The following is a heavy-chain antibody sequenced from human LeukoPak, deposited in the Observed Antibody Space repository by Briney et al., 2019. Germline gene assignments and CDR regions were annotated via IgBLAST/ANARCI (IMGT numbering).Heavy chain of an antibody. J-gene: IGHJ6*02. D-gene: IGHD6-19*01. CDR2: IYYSGST. CDR1: GGSISSSSYY. CDR3: ARVGSASAWSRSYYYAMDV. Sequence: PSETLSLTCTVSGGSISSSSYYWGWIRQSPGKGLEWIGYIYYSGSTNYNPSLKSRVTISLDTSKNQLSLKLTSVTAADTAVYYCARVGSASAWSRSYYYAMDVWGQGTTVLVSS. V-gene: IGHV4-61*05.